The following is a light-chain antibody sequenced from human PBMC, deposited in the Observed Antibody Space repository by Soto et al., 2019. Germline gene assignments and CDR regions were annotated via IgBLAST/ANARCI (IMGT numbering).Light chain of an antibody. Sequence: VVSQSQLSLPGTPGEASSISCSSSHSLLHSNGYNYLDWYLQKPGQSPQLLIYLGSNRASGVPDRFSGSGSGTDFTLKISRVEAEDVGIYYSMQGLQTPIIFCEGTRLEIK. CDR2: LGS. CDR1: HSLLHSNGYNY. CDR3: MQGLQTPII. V-gene: IGKV2-28*01. J-gene: IGKJ5*01.